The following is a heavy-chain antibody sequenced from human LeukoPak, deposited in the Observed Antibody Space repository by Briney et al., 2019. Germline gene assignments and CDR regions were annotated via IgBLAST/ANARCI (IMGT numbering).Heavy chain of an antibody. V-gene: IGHV1-46*01. J-gene: IGHJ4*02. CDR2: INPSGGST. Sequence: ASVKVSCKASGGTFSTYAVSWVRQAPGQGLEWMGIINPSGGSTSYAQKFQGRVTMTRDTSTSTVYMELSSLRSEDTAVYYCASTPGIAVAEPFDYWGQGTLVTVSS. D-gene: IGHD6-19*01. CDR3: ASTPGIAVAEPFDY. CDR1: GGTFSTYA.